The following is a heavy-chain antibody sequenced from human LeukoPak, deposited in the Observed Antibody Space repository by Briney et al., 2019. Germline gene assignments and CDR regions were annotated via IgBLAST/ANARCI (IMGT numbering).Heavy chain of an antibody. Sequence: GGSLRLSCAASGFTFDDYAMHWVRQAPGKGLEWVSGISWNSGSIGYADSVKGRFTISRDNAKNSLYLQMNSLRAEDTALYYCAKDIGGDRYNLPFDYWGQGTLVTVSS. V-gene: IGHV3-9*01. D-gene: IGHD5-24*01. CDR1: GFTFDDYA. J-gene: IGHJ4*02. CDR2: ISWNSGSI. CDR3: AKDIGGDRYNLPFDY.